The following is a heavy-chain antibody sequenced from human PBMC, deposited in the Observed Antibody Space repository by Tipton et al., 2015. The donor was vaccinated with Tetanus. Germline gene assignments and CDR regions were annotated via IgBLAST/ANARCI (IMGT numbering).Heavy chain of an antibody. CDR3: AVRDSSPWGFDP. Sequence: TLSLTCTVSGGSISSGDYYWSWIRQPPGKGLEWIGYMFYSGTTKYNPSLKSRVAISVDRSKNEFSLQLRSVTAADTAVYYCAVRDSSPWGFDPWGPGTLVTVTS. V-gene: IGHV4-61*08. CDR2: MFYSGTT. CDR1: GGSISSGDYY. J-gene: IGHJ5*02. D-gene: IGHD6-6*01.